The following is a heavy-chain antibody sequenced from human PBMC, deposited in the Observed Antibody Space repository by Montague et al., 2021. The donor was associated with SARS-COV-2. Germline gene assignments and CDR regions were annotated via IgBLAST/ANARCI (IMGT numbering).Heavy chain of an antibody. CDR1: GFTFGSYA. V-gene: IGHV3-30-3*01. CDR3: ANVLDSYGFYFDY. J-gene: IGHJ4*02. Sequence: SLRLSCAASGFTFGSYAMHWVRQAPGKGLEWVAVISDDGSNKYFADSVKGRFTISRDNSKNTLYLQMNSLRAEDTAVYYCANVLDSYGFYFDYWGQGTLVTVSS. CDR2: ISDDGSNK. D-gene: IGHD5-18*01.